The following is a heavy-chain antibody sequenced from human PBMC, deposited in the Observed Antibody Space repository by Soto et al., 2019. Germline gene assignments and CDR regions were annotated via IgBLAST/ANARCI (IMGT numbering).Heavy chain of an antibody. CDR3: ARGIYDFRSGHPKGPEY. CDR2: IRSKANSYAT. V-gene: IGHV3-73*02. Sequence: EVQLVESGGGLVQPGGSLKVSCAASGFTFSGSAMHWVRQASRKGLEWVGRIRSKANSYATAYAVSVKGRFTISRDDSRNTAYLQMNSLKTEDTAVYYCARGIYDFRSGHPKGPEYWGQGTVVTVSS. CDR1: GFTFSGSA. D-gene: IGHD3-3*01. J-gene: IGHJ4*02.